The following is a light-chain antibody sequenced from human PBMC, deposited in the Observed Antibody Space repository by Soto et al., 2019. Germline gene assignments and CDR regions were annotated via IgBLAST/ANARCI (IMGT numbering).Light chain of an antibody. Sequence: QSVLTQSPSASGTPGQRVTVSCSGSSSNIGTNYVYWYQQLPGTAPKVLIYSTDKRPSGVPDRFSGSKSGTSASLAISGLQSEDEADYYCAAWDDSLDGYVFGTGTKVTVL. V-gene: IGLV1-44*01. CDR3: AAWDDSLDGYV. J-gene: IGLJ1*01. CDR2: STD. CDR1: SSNIGTNY.